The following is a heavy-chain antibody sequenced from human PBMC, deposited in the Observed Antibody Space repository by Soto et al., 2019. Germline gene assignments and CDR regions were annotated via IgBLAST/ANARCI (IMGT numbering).Heavy chain of an antibody. J-gene: IGHJ4*02. V-gene: IGHV3-23*01. D-gene: IGHD3-10*01. CDR2: FRAGGDDGTT. Sequence: GGSLRLSCVASGFTFSIYSMSWVRQAPGKGLEWVSGFRAGGDDGTTYYADSVKGRFTISRDNSKNTLFLQMNSLRAEDTAIYYCAKKVNSGSGSQYFDYFGQGTLVTVSS. CDR1: GFTFSIYS. CDR3: AKKVNSGSGSQYFDY.